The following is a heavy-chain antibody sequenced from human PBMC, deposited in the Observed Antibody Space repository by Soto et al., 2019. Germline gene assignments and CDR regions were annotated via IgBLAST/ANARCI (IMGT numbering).Heavy chain of an antibody. Sequence: GGSLRLSCAASGFTFSSYGMTWVRQAPGKGLEWVANINQDGREKDYVDSVKGRFTISRDNAKNSLYLQMNSLRAEDTAVYYCASAVLVVIGLDAFDIWGQGTMVTVSS. CDR2: INQDGREK. D-gene: IGHD3-22*01. CDR1: GFTFSSYG. CDR3: ASAVLVVIGLDAFDI. J-gene: IGHJ3*02. V-gene: IGHV3-7*03.